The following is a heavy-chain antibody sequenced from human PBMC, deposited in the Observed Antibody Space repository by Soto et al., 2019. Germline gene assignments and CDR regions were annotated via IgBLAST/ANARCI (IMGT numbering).Heavy chain of an antibody. CDR3: AREVKGFHGYCSGGSCPNWFDP. CDR1: GGSISSYY. V-gene: IGHV4-59*01. CDR2: IYYSGST. J-gene: IGHJ5*02. D-gene: IGHD2-15*01. Sequence: KASETLSLTCTVSGGSISSYYWIWIRQPPGKGLEWIGYIYYSGSTNYNPSLKSRVTISVDTSKNQFSLKLSSVTAADTAVYYCAREVKGFHGYCSGGSCPNWFDPWGQGTLVTVSS.